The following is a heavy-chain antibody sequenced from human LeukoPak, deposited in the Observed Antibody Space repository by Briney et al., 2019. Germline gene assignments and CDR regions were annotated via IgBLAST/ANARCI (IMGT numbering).Heavy chain of an antibody. J-gene: IGHJ4*02. D-gene: IGHD6-13*01. Sequence: AGSLRLSCAASGFSFSTDWVGWVRQAPGKGLEWVANIKHDGRERHYVDSVKGRFTISRDNAKNSLYLQMNSLRVEDTALYYCVRSQYSSSSWGQGTMVAVSS. V-gene: IGHV3-7*01. CDR1: GFSFSTDW. CDR2: IKHDGRER. CDR3: VRSQYSSSS.